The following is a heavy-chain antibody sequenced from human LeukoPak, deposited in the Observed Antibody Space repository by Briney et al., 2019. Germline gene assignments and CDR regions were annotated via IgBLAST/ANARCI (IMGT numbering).Heavy chain of an antibody. CDR3: ARFHCSTTSCYRWFDP. D-gene: IGHD2-2*01. CDR1: GGSFSGYY. V-gene: IGHV4-34*01. Sequence: PSETLSLTCAVYGGSFSGYYWSWIRQPPGKGLEWIGEINHSGSTNYNPSLKSRVTISVDTSKNQFSLKLSSVTAADTAVYYCARFHCSTTSCYRWFDPWGQGALVTVSS. CDR2: INHSGST. J-gene: IGHJ5*02.